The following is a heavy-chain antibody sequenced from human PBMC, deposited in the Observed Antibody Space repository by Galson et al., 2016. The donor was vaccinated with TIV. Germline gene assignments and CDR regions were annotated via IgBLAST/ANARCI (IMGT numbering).Heavy chain of an antibody. D-gene: IGHD3-16*02. CDR1: GGTFKIHS. V-gene: IGHV1-69*13. CDR3: ATVITFGGAIVYGRGYGMDV. CDR2: IIPVFGTA. J-gene: IGHJ6*02. Sequence: SVMVSCKASGGTFKIHSITWVRQAPGQGLEWMGGIIPVFGTANYAQSFRGRVTITADESTNTAYLQLSSLRSEDTAVYYCATVITFGGAIVYGRGYGMDVWGQGTTVTVSS.